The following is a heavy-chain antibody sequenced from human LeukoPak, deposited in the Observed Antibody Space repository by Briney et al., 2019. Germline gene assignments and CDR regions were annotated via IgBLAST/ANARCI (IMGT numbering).Heavy chain of an antibody. CDR1: GFTFSSYA. J-gene: IGHJ4*02. CDR2: ISYDGSNK. V-gene: IGHV3-30-3*01. D-gene: IGHD2-2*01. CDR3: ARDHCSSTSCYAGMGY. Sequence: GGSLRLSCAASGFTFSSYAMHWVRQAPGKGLEWVAVISYDGSNKYYADSVKGRFTISRDNSKNTLYLQMNSLRAEDTAVYYCARDHCSSTSCYAGMGYWGQGALVTVSS.